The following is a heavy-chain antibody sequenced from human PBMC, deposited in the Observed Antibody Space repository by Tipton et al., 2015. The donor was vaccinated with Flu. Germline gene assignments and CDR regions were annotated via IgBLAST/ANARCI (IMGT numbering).Heavy chain of an antibody. CDR2: IYHSGST. J-gene: IGHJ3*02. CDR1: GYSISSGYY. V-gene: IGHV4-38-2*01. CDR3: ASWAVRGVKNAFDI. Sequence: TLSLTCAVSGYSISSGYYWGWIRQPPGKGLEWIGSIYHSGSTYYNPSLKSRVTISVDTSKNQFSLKLSSVTAADTAVYYCASWAVRGVKNAFDIWGQGTMVTVSS. D-gene: IGHD3-10*01.